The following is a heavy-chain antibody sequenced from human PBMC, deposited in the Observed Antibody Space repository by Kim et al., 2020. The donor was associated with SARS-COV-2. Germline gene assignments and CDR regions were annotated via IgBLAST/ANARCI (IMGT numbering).Heavy chain of an antibody. J-gene: IGHJ4*02. Sequence: PPPTRRVTQSADTSKNQFSLKLSSVTAADTAVYYCAREGEDSSGYYYGYWGQGTLVTVSS. V-gene: IGHV4-4*07. D-gene: IGHD3-22*01. CDR3: AREGEDSSGYYYGY.